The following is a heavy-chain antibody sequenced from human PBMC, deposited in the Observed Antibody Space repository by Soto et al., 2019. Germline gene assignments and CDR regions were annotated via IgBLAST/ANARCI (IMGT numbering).Heavy chain of an antibody. J-gene: IGHJ6*03. Sequence: SETLSLTCAVYGGSFSGYYWSWIRQPPGKGLEWIGEINHSGSTNYNPSLKSRVTISVDTSKNQFSLKLSSVTAADTAVYYCARVQAATYYMDVWGKGTTVTVSS. CDR1: GGSFSGYY. CDR2: INHSGST. D-gene: IGHD2-2*01. V-gene: IGHV4-34*01. CDR3: ARVQAATYYMDV.